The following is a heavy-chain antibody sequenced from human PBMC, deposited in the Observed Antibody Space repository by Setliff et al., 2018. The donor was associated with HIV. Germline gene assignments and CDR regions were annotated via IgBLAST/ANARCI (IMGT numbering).Heavy chain of an antibody. CDR2: IYYRGGT. J-gene: IGHJ4*02. V-gene: IGHV4-59*01. D-gene: IGHD2-15*01. Sequence: PSETLSLTCNVSGASISSYYCSWIRQPPGKGLEWIGYIYYRGGTNYNPSLKSRLTISVDAAKNQFSLKLSSVTTADTAVYYCARATATWLVDNWGQGTLVTVSS. CDR3: ARATATWLVDN. CDR1: GASISSYY.